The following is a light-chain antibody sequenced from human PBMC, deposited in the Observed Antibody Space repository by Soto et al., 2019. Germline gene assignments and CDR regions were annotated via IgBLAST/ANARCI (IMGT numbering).Light chain of an antibody. CDR3: SSYTTSSTIV. CDR1: SSDIGSYNY. V-gene: IGLV2-14*01. Sequence: QSVLTQAASVSGFPGQSITISCTGTSSDIGSYNYVSWFQQYPGKAPKLIISEVSNRPSGVSTRFSGSKSGITASLTISGLQAEDEADYYCSSYTTSSTIVFGGGTKLTVL. J-gene: IGLJ7*01. CDR2: EVS.